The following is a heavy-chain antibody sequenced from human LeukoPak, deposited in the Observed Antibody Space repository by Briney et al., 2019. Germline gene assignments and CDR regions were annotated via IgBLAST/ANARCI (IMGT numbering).Heavy chain of an antibody. J-gene: IGHJ6*03. V-gene: IGHV4-34*01. D-gene: IGHD3-3*01. CDR3: ARGQDFWSGPRMDV. Sequence: PSETLSLTCAVYGGSFSGYYWSWIRQPPGKGLEWIGGINHSGSTNYNPSLKSRVTISVDTSKNQFSLKLSSVTAADTAVYYCARGQDFWSGPRMDVWGKGTTVTVSS. CDR1: GGSFSGYY. CDR2: INHSGST.